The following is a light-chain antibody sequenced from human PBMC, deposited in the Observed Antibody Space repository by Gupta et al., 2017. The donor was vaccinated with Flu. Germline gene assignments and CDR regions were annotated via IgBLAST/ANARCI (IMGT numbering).Light chain of an antibody. CDR3: QQYGSSYS. Sequence: VFSHPPGTLSVSPGERVTLSCRASQRVASNFLAWYQQKPGQTPRLLIYGASSRATGIPDRFSGSGSGTDFTLTINRLEPEDFAMYYCQQYGSSYSFGQGTKLEIK. J-gene: IGKJ2*03. CDR1: QRVASNF. CDR2: GAS. V-gene: IGKV3-20*01.